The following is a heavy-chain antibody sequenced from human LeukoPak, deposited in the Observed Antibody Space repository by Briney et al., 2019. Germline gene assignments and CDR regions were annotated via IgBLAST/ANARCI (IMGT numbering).Heavy chain of an antibody. V-gene: IGHV3-23*01. CDR1: GFTFSSYA. CDR3: AKGLQWELPCDY. CDR2: ISGGGASGGRT. J-gene: IGHJ4*02. D-gene: IGHD1-26*01. Sequence: GGSLRLSCAASGFTFSSYAMSWVRQAPGKGLEWVSAISGGGASGGRTYYADAVKGRFTISRDNSKNMLYLQMNSLRAEDTAVYYCAKGLQWELPCDYWGQGTLVTVSS.